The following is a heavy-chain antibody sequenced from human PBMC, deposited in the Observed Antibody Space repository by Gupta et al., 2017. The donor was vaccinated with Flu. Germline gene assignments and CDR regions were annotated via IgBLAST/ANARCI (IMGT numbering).Heavy chain of an antibody. V-gene: IGHV3-30*18. CDR2: ISYDGSGT. Sequence: QVQLVESGGGVVQPGRSLRLSCAASGFTFDYNGMHWVRQAPGSGLEWVAAISYDGSGTFYADSVQGRFTISRDRSKNTLYLQLNSVRPEDTAVYYCAKDIGGYYDKGYFYGMDVWGQGTTVTVSS. J-gene: IGHJ6*02. D-gene: IGHD3-22*01. CDR3: AKDIGGYYDKGYFYGMDV. CDR1: GFTFDYNG.